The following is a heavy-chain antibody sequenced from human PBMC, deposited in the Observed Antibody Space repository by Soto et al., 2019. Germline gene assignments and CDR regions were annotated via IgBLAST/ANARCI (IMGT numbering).Heavy chain of an antibody. CDR3: ARHVAGYSSGLDY. V-gene: IGHV4-39*01. CDR1: GGSISSSSYY. D-gene: IGHD6-19*01. Sequence: QLQLQESGPGLVKPSETLSLTCTVSGGSISSSSYYWGWIRQPPGKGLEWIGSIYYSGNTYYNPSLKSRVTISVDTSKNQFSRKLSSVTAADTAVYYCARHVAGYSSGLDYWGQGTLVTVSS. CDR2: IYYSGNT. J-gene: IGHJ4*02.